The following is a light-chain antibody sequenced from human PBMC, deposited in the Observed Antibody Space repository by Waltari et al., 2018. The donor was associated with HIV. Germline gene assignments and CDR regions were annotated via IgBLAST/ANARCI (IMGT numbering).Light chain of an antibody. Sequence: SYVLTQPPSVSVAPGQTARITCGGDNIGTKSVHWYQQNPGQAPALVVYDDRDRPSGIPERFSGSNSGNTASLTVSGLQAEDEAAYYCFSYAGNNYLLFGGGTKLTVL. CDR1: NIGTKS. J-gene: IGLJ2*01. CDR3: FSYAGNNYLL. V-gene: IGLV3-21*02. CDR2: DDR.